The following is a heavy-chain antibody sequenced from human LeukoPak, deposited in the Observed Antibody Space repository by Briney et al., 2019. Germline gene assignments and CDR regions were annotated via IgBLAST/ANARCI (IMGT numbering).Heavy chain of an antibody. V-gene: IGHV3-48*01. Sequence: GGSLRLSCAASGFTFSSYNMDWVRQAPGKGLEWVSYISSSSGKIYYADSVKGRFTISRDNAKNSLYLQMNSLRAEDTAVYYCLVHCSSTTCGWFDPWGQGTLVTVSS. J-gene: IGHJ5*02. D-gene: IGHD2-2*01. CDR1: GFTFSSYN. CDR3: LVHCSSTTCGWFDP. CDR2: ISSSSGKI.